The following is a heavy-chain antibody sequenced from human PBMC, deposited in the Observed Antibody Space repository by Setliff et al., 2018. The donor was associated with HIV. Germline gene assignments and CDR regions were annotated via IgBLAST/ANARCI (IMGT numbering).Heavy chain of an antibody. J-gene: IGHJ3*02. CDR2: IFDSGST. Sequence: KPSETLSLTCAVSGGSISSSNWWSWVRQPPGKGLEWLGDIFDSGSTNYNPSLKSRFTISVDKSKTQFSLRLSSVTAADTAVYYCARDRAGWDGQVILYGLDIWGQGTMVTVSS. D-gene: IGHD3-10*01. CDR1: GGSISSSNW. V-gene: IGHV4-4*02. CDR3: ARDRAGWDGQVILYGLDI.